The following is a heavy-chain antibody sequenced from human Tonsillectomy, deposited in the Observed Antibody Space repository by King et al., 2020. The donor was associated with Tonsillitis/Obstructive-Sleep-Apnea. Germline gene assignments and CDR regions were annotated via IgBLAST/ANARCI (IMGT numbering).Heavy chain of an antibody. CDR3: ARDPVVSISSGLNWFDP. D-gene: IGHD6-19*01. J-gene: IGHJ5*02. Sequence: VQLVESGGGLVQPGGSLRLSCAASGFTFSSYWMHWVRQAPGKGLVWVSRINSDGSSTSYADSVKGRFTISRDNAKNTLYLQMNSLRAEDTAVYYCARDPVVSISSGLNWFDPWGQETLVTVSS. CDR2: INSDGSST. V-gene: IGHV3-74*01. CDR1: GFTFSSYW.